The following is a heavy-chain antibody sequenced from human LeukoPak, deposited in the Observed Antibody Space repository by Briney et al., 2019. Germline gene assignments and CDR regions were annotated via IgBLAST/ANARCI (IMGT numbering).Heavy chain of an antibody. Sequence: GESVKISCEGSGYNFATYWIAWVRQMPGKGLEWMGIIYPRDSDTRYSPSFQGQVTISVDKSISTAYLHWSSLKASDTAMYYCASSSYSSWYRSEYFQYWGQGTLVTVSS. V-gene: IGHV5-51*01. CDR2: IYPRDSDT. D-gene: IGHD6-19*01. CDR1: GYNFATYW. J-gene: IGHJ1*01. CDR3: ASSSYSSWYRSEYFQY.